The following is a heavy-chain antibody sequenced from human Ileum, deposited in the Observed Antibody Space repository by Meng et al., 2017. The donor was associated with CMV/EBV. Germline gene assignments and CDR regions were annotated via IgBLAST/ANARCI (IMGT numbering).Heavy chain of an antibody. CDR2: INPNSGGT. CDR3: ARDYRTTVTTTYYYYGMDV. V-gene: IGHV1-2*02. CDR1: GYTFTGYY. Sequence: ASVKVSCKASGYTFTGYYMHWVRQAPGQGLEWMGWINPNSGGTNYAQKFQGRVTMTRDTSISTAYMELSRLRSDDTAVYYCARDYRTTVTTTYYYYGMDVWGQGTTVTVSS. D-gene: IGHD4-11*01. J-gene: IGHJ6*02.